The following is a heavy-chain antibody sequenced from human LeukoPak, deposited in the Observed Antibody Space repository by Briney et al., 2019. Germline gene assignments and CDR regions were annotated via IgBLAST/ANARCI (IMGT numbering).Heavy chain of an antibody. Sequence: PGGSLRLSCEASGFTFFNYAMSWVRQAPGKGLQWVSGIGSDSATFYTDSVKGRFTISRDNSKNTVYLHIDSLGAEDTAVYYCARCMSSTGVCLNFDYWGQGIPVAVST. CDR1: GFTFFNYA. J-gene: IGHJ4*02. CDR2: IGSDSAT. D-gene: IGHD2-21*02. V-gene: IGHV3-23*01. CDR3: ARCMSSTGVCLNFDY.